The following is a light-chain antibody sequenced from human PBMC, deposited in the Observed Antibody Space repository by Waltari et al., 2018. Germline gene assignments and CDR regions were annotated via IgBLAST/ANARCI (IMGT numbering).Light chain of an antibody. CDR1: QRISDNY. V-gene: IGKV3-20*01. Sequence: ENVLTQSPGTLSLSPGDRAALSCRATQRISDNYLAWYQQKPGQAPRLLIYGASIRATGIPDRFSGSGSGTDFTLTINRLEPEDFAVYYCQQYDSSPLTFGPGTTVDI. CDR3: QQYDSSPLT. CDR2: GAS. J-gene: IGKJ3*01.